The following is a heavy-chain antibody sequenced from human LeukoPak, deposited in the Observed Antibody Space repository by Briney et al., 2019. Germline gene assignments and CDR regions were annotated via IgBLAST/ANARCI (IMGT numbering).Heavy chain of an antibody. CDR2: ISHSSRTI. V-gene: IGHV3-48*01. D-gene: IGHD3-22*01. J-gene: IGHJ4*02. Sequence: GGSLRLSCAASGFTFSRYSMNWARQAPGKGLEWVSYISHSSRTIYYADSVKGRFTISRDNSKNTLYLQMNSLRAEDTAVYYCAKASAMIVVVSKHFDYWGQGTLVTVSS. CDR3: AKASAMIVVVSKHFDY. CDR1: GFTFSRYS.